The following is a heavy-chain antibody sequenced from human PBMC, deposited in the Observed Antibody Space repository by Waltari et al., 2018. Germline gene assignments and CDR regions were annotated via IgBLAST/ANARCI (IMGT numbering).Heavy chain of an antibody. V-gene: IGHV1-69*08. Sequence: QVQLVQSGAEVKKPGSSVKVSCKASGGTFSSYAISWVRQAPGQGLEWMGRIIPIFGTANDAQKCQGRGTITADKSTSTAYMELSSLRSEDTAVYYCARDAIPSFVVVIAPYYYGMDVWGQGTTVTVSS. J-gene: IGHJ6*02. D-gene: IGHD2-21*01. CDR1: GGTFSSYA. CDR2: IIPIFGTA. CDR3: ARDAIPSFVVVIAPYYYGMDV.